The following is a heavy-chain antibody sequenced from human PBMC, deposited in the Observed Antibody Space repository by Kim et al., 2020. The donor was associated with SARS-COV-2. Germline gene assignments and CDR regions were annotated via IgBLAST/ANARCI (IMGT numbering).Heavy chain of an antibody. Sequence: SVQGRFTISRTKSKNTLYLQMNSLRAEGTAVYYCAKEPIAAGGNYFDSWGQGTLVTVSS. CDR3: AKEPIAAGGNYFDS. D-gene: IGHD6-25*01. V-gene: IGHV3-23*01. J-gene: IGHJ4*02.